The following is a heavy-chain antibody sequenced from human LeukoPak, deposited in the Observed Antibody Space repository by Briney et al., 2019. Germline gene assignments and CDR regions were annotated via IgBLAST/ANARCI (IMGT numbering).Heavy chain of an antibody. D-gene: IGHD3-22*01. CDR2: IYYSGST. CDR3: ARRSRRGYIREHAFDI. J-gene: IGHJ3*02. V-gene: IGHV4-39*01. CDR1: GGSISSSSYS. Sequence: SETLSLTCTVSGGSISSSSYSWGWIRQPPGKGLEWIGSIYYSGSTYYNPSLKSRVTISVDTSKNQFSLKLSSVTAADTAVYYCARRSRRGYIREHAFDIWGQGTMVTVSS.